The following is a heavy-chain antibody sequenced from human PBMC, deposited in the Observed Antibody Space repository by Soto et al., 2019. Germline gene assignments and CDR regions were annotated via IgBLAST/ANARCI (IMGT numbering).Heavy chain of an antibody. CDR1: GFTFSSYS. J-gene: IGHJ6*02. CDR3: ARDFMSLGRWSYGGDFYYGMDV. Sequence: GGSLRLSCAASGFTFSSYSMNWVRQAPGKGLEWVSYSTSSSYIYYADSVKGRFTISRDNAKNSLYLQMDSLRAEDTAVYYCARDFMSLGRWSYGGDFYYGMDVWGQGTPVTVSS. CDR2: STSSSYI. D-gene: IGHD4-17*01. V-gene: IGHV3-21*01.